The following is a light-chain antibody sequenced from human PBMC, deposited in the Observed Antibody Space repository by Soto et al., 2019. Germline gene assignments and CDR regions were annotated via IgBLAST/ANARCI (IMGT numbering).Light chain of an antibody. CDR2: DSN. CDR3: QFYCTGPRTIEI. Sequence: QSGLTQPRSVSGAPGQRVIISCTGSSSNIGAGRDVHWYRQFPGEAPKFLISDSNHRPSGVPDRFSVSKSGASASLAITGLRAEDEGDYFCQFYCTGPRTIEIFG. CDR1: SSNIGAGRD. J-gene: IGLJ1*01. V-gene: IGLV1-40*01.